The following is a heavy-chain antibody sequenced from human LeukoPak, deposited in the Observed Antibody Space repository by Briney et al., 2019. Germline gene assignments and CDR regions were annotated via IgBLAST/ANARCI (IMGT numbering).Heavy chain of an antibody. D-gene: IGHD3-3*01. CDR1: GHTFTGYY. J-gene: IGHJ6*02. Sequence: ASVKVSCKASGHTFTGYYMHWVRQAPGQGLEWMGWINPNSGGTNYAQKFQGRVTMTRDTSISTAYMELSRLRSDDTAVYHCASYYAPLTQNYYYYGMDVWGQGTTVTVSS. CDR2: INPNSGGT. CDR3: ASYYAPLTQNYYYYGMDV. V-gene: IGHV1-2*02.